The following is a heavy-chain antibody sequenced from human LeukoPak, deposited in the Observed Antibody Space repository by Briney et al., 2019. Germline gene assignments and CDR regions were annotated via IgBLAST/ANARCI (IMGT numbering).Heavy chain of an antibody. Sequence: GGSLRLAWAAAGFTFSRYSMNWVRQAPGKGLEWVSSISSSSSYIYYADSVKGRFTISRDNAKNSLYLQMNSLRAENTAVYYCAREDYGDFPFDYWGQGTLVTVSS. D-gene: IGHD4-17*01. CDR1: GFTFSRYS. V-gene: IGHV3-21*01. J-gene: IGHJ4*02. CDR3: AREDYGDFPFDY. CDR2: ISSSSSYI.